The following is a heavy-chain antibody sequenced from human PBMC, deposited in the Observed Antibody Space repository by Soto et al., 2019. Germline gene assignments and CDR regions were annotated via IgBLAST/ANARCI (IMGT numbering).Heavy chain of an antibody. Sequence: EVQLVESGGGLVQPGGSLRLSCAATGLSLNSLWMYWIRQSPGGGLQWISGINGNGRSTRYVDSVSGRFTISRDNAQNTLYLQMNSLRAEDTAIYYCASYNWPATSDYWGQGTPVTVSS. CDR1: GLSLNSLW. CDR3: ASYNWPATSDY. CDR2: INGNGRST. D-gene: IGHD1-20*01. V-gene: IGHV3-74*01. J-gene: IGHJ4*02.